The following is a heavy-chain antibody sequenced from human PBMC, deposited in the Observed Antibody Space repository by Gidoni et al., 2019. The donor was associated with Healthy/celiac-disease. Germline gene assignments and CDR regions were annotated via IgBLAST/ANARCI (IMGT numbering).Heavy chain of an antibody. Sequence: QLQLQESGPGLVKPSETLSLTCTVSGGSISSSSYYWGWLRQPPGKGLEWVGSINYSGSPYYTPSLKSRVTISVDTSKNQFSLKLGSVAAADAAVYYCARHGRVNSGSYGRGGGFDYWGQGTLVTVSS. J-gene: IGHJ4*02. V-gene: IGHV4-39*01. CDR1: GGSISSSSYY. CDR2: INYSGSP. D-gene: IGHD1-26*01. CDR3: ARHGRVNSGSYGRGGGFDY.